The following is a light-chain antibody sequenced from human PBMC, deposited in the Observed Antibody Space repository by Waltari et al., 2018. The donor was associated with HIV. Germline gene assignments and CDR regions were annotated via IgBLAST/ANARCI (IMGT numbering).Light chain of an antibody. V-gene: IGKV1-39*01. Sequence: DIQMTQSPSSLSTSVGDRVTIACRASQTISSYLNWYQQKPGKAPTLLISAASTLQSGVPSRFSGSVSGAEFTLTISNLQPEDFATYYCQQSYSSPLTFGPGTKVDVK. J-gene: IGKJ3*01. CDR2: AAS. CDR3: QQSYSSPLT. CDR1: QTISSY.